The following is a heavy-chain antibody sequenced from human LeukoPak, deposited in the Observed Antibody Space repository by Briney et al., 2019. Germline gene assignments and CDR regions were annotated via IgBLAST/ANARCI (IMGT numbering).Heavy chain of an antibody. CDR3: ARESGWYAPDHYYGMDV. V-gene: IGHV3-23*01. D-gene: IGHD6-19*01. CDR2: ISGSGGST. J-gene: IGHJ6*02. Sequence: GGSLRLSCAASGFTFSSYAMSWVRQAPGKGLEWVSAISGSGGSTYYADSVKGRFTISRDNSKNTLYLQMNSLRAEDTAVYYCARESGWYAPDHYYGMDVWGQGTTVTVSS. CDR1: GFTFSSYA.